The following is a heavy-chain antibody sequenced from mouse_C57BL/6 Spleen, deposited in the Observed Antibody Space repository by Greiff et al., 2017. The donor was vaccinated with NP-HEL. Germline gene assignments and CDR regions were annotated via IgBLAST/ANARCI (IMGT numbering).Heavy chain of an antibody. Sequence: QVQLQQSGAELVKPGASVKMSCKASGYTFTTYPIEWMKQNHGKSLEWIGNFHPYNDDTKYNEKFKGKATLTVEKSSSTVYLELSSLTSEDSAVYYCARALIYDGYPGYFDYWGQGTTLTVSS. J-gene: IGHJ2*01. CDR1: GYTFTTYP. V-gene: IGHV1-47*01. D-gene: IGHD2-3*01. CDR2: FHPYNDDT. CDR3: ARALIYDGYPGYFDY.